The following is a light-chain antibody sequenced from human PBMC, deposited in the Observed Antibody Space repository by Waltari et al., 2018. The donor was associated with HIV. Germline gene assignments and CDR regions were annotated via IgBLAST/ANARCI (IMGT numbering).Light chain of an antibody. CDR3: SSSKV. Sequence: QSALTQPASVSGSPGPSITISCTGTSSDVGGYNYVSWYQQHPGKAPKLMIYEVSNRPSGVSNRFSGSKSGNTASLTISGLQAEDEADYYCSSSKVFGGGTKLTVL. J-gene: IGLJ2*01. CDR1: SSDVGGYNY. V-gene: IGLV2-14*01. CDR2: EVS.